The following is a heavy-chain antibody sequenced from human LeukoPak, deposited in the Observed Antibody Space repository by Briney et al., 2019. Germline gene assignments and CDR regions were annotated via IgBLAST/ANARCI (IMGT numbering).Heavy chain of an antibody. CDR2: IIPILGIA. J-gene: IGHJ4*02. V-gene: IGHV1-69*04. CDR1: GGTFSSYA. D-gene: IGHD6-19*01. Sequence: ASVKVSCKASGGTFSSYAISWVRQAPGQGLEWMGRIIPILGIANYAQKLQGRVTMTTDTSTSTAYMELRSLRSDDTAVYYCARDYGSGWDVWGQGTLVTVSS. CDR3: ARDYGSGWDV.